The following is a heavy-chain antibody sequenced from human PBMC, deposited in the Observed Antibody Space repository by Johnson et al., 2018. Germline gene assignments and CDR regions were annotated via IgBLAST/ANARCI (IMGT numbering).Heavy chain of an antibody. CDR2: TRNKANSSTT. CDR1: GFTFSDHY. D-gene: IGHD6-19*01. J-gene: IGHJ6*03. CDR3: ARARCASSGWYCYYYYMDV. Sequence: EVQLVESGGGLVQPGGSLRLSCAASGFTFSDHYMDWVRQAPGKGLAWVGRTRNKANSSTTEYAASGKGRFPISRDDSKNSMYLQMNSLKPEDTAVYYCARARCASSGWYCYYYYMDVWGKGTTVTVSS. V-gene: IGHV3-72*01.